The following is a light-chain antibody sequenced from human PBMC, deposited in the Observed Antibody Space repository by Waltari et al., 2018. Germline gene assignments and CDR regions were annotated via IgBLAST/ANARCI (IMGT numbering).Light chain of an antibody. J-gene: IGKJ2*01. Sequence: EIVLTQSPGTLSLSAGERATLTCKASQTLNNNYLAWYQQKPGQSPRLLIFAASKRATSIPDKFSCSGSGTDFTLTISRLDTEDFTMYYCQQYGSSPYPFGQGARVEIK. CDR3: QQYGSSPYP. CDR1: QTLNNNY. CDR2: AAS. V-gene: IGKV3-20*01.